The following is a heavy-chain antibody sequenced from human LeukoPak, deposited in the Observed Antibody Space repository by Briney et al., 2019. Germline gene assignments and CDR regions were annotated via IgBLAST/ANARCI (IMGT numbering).Heavy chain of an antibody. D-gene: IGHD3-22*01. Sequence: ASVKVSCMASGYTFTSYGISWVRQAPGQGLEWMGWISAYNGNTNYAQKLQGRVTMTTDTSTSTAYMELRSLRSDDTAVYYCARDASSPGYYYDSSGYYDLDYWGQGTLVTVSS. CDR2: ISAYNGNT. J-gene: IGHJ4*02. CDR3: ARDASSPGYYYDSSGYYDLDY. V-gene: IGHV1-18*01. CDR1: GYTFTSYG.